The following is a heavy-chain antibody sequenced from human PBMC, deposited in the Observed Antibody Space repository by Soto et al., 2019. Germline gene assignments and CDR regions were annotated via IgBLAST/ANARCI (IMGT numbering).Heavy chain of an antibody. CDR2: VSHDGRNT. V-gene: IGHV3-30*18. CDR3: AKGGRQWLVTSDFNY. Sequence: VQLVESGGGVVQPGRSLRLSCAASGFTFSDYAMHWVRQAPGKGLEWVAVVSHDGRNTHYADSVKGRFTISRDSSKNTVSLEMTSMRAEDAAVYYCAKGGRQWLVTSDFNYWGQGALVPVSS. D-gene: IGHD6-19*01. CDR1: GFTFSDYA. J-gene: IGHJ4*02.